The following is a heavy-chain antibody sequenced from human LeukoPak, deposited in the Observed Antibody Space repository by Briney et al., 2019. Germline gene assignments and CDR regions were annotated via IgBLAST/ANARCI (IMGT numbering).Heavy chain of an antibody. Sequence: SETLSLTCAVSGGSISSSTHFWGWIRQPPGKGLEWIGNIYFGGTTYYSPSLKSRVTLSQDTSKNQLSLKLTSVTAADTAVYYCARGVGYNSFSVGYWGQGTLVTVSS. D-gene: IGHD5-24*01. CDR3: ARGVGYNSFSVGY. CDR2: IYFGGTT. J-gene: IGHJ4*02. V-gene: IGHV4-39*07. CDR1: GGSISSSTHF.